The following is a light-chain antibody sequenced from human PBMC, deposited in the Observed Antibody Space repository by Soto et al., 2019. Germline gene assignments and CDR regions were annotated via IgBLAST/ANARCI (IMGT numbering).Light chain of an antibody. CDR2: EVS. V-gene: IGLV2-14*01. CDR3: TSYTTSSTLL. CDR1: SSDVGGYNY. J-gene: IGLJ3*02. Sequence: QSALTQPASLSGSPGQSITISCTGTSSDVGGYNYVSWFQQYPGKAPKLMIYEVSNRPSGVSDRFSGSKSGNTASLTISGLQAEDEADYYCTSYTTSSTLLFGGGTKLTVL.